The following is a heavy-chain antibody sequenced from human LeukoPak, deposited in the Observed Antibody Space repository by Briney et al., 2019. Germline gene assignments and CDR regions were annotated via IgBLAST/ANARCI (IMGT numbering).Heavy chain of an antibody. CDR2: INHSGST. J-gene: IGHJ6*03. CDR3: ARNNPPWGDRPRTMDV. V-gene: IGHV4-34*01. Sequence: ASETLSLTCTVYGGSFSGYYWSWIRQPPGKGLEWSGEINHSGSTNYNPSLKSRVTISVDTSKNQFSPKLSSVPAADTAVYYCARNNPPWGDRPRTMDVWGKGTTVTVSS. D-gene: IGHD3-16*01. CDR1: GGSFSGYY.